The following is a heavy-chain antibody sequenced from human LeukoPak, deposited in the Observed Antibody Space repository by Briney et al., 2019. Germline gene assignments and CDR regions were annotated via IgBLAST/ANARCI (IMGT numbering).Heavy chain of an antibody. J-gene: IGHJ4*02. V-gene: IGHV3-74*01. Sequence: GGSLRLSCAASGFTFSSYWMNWVRQAPGKGLVWVSRIKPDGSSMCYADSVQGRFTISRDNAKNTLYLQMNSLKAEDTAVYYCAKDLLQRYFDWLPTFDYWGQGTLVTVS. D-gene: IGHD3-9*01. CDR3: AKDLLQRYFDWLPTFDY. CDR1: GFTFSSYW. CDR2: IKPDGSSM.